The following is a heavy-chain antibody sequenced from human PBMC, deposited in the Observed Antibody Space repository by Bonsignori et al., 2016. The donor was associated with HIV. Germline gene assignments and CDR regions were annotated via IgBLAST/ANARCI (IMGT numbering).Heavy chain of an antibody. CDR1: GFIFRDFA. CDR3: AKDRGGSYLPDF. J-gene: IGHJ4*01. CDR2: TSYDESEK. Sequence: QVHLVESGGGVVQPGRSLRVSCAASGFIFRDFAMHWARQAPGKGLEWVAVTSYDESEKNYADSVRGRFTISRDNSKNLLYLQMNSLRPDDTAAYYCAKDRGGSYLPDFWG. D-gene: IGHD1-26*01. V-gene: IGHV3-33*05.